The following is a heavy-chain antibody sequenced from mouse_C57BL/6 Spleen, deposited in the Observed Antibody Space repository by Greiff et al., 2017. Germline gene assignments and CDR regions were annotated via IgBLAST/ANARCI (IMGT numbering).Heavy chain of an antibody. CDR3: ARTRLTLYYFDY. D-gene: IGHD3-2*02. CDR1: GYSFTGYY. V-gene: IGHV1-42*01. Sequence: EVKLLESGPELVKPGASVKISCKASGYSFTGYYMNWVKQSPEKSLEWIGEINPSTGGTTYNQKFKAKATLTVDKSSSTAYMQLKSLTSEDSAVYYCARTRLTLYYFDYWGQGTTLTVSS. CDR2: INPSTGGT. J-gene: IGHJ2*01.